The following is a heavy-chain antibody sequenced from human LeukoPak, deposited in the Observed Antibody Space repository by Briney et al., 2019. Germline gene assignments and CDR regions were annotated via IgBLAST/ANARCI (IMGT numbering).Heavy chain of an antibody. J-gene: IGHJ3*02. CDR2: INWNGGST. CDR1: GFTFDDYG. CDR3: ARGFSYYDSSGYAADI. V-gene: IGHV3-20*04. D-gene: IGHD3-22*01. Sequence: GGSLRLSCAASGFTFDDYGMSWVRHAPGKGLEWVSGINWNGGSTGYADSVKGRFTISRDNAKNSLYLQMNSLRAEDTALYYCARGFSYYDSSGYAADIWGQGTMVTVSS.